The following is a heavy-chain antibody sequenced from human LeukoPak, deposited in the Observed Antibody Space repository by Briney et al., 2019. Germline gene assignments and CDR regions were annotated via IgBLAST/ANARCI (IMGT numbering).Heavy chain of an antibody. CDR3: ARAATGWQWLVPNDY. CDR2: IKQDGSEK. J-gene: IGHJ4*02. Sequence: GGSLRLSCAASGFTFSSYWMSWVRQAPGKGLEWVANIKQDGSEKYYVDSVKGRFTISRDNAKNSLYLQMNSLRAEDTAVYYCARAATGWQWLVPNDYWGQGTLVTVSS. CDR1: GFTFSSYW. V-gene: IGHV3-7*01. D-gene: IGHD6-19*01.